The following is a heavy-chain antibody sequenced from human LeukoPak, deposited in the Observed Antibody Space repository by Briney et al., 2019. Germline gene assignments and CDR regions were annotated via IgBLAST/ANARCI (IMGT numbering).Heavy chain of an antibody. CDR3: AREVTYCGGDCSGGWFDP. J-gene: IGHJ5*02. CDR1: GFTFSLYS. CDR2: ISSSSII. Sequence: GGSLRLFCAASGFTFSLYSMNWVRQAPGKGLVWVSYISSSSIIYYADSVKGRFTISRDNAKNSLYLQMNSLRAEDTAVYYCAREVTYCGGDCSGGWFDPWGQGTLVTVSS. V-gene: IGHV3-48*01. D-gene: IGHD2-21*02.